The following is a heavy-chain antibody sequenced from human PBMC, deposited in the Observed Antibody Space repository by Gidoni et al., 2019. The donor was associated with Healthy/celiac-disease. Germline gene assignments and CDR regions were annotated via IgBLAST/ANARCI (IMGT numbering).Heavy chain of an antibody. D-gene: IGHD1-26*01. J-gene: IGHJ4*02. CDR2: IIPIFGTA. V-gene: IGHV1-69*01. CDR1: RGTFSSYA. Sequence: QVQLVQYGAEVTKPGPSVKISCMAYRGTFSSYAISWVRQAPGQGLEWMGGIIPIFGTANYAQKFQGRVTITADESTSTAYMELSSLRSEDTAVYYCASGNLWELLDYWGQGTLVTVSS. CDR3: ASGNLWELLDY.